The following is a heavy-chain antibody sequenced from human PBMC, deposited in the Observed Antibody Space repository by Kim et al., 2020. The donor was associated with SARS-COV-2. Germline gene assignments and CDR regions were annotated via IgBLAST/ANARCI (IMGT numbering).Heavy chain of an antibody. J-gene: IGHJ1*01. CDR3: ANGPYSSSWYFFQR. Sequence: AASGKGRFPISRDNSKSTLYLQMNSLRAEDTAVYYCANGPYSSSWYFFQRWGQGTLVTVSS. D-gene: IGHD6-13*01. V-gene: IGHV3-23*01.